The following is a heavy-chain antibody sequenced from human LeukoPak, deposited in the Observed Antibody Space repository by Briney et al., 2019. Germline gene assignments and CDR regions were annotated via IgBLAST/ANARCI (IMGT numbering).Heavy chain of an antibody. V-gene: IGHV4-39*07. Sequence: PSETLSLTCTVSGGSISSNGYYWGWIRQPPGKGLEWIGTIYYSGSTYYNPSLKSRVTISLDTSKNQFSLKLTSVTAADTAVYYCAREEGQQLIRFYWGQGILVTVSS. CDR2: IYYSGST. CDR3: AREEGQQLIRFY. CDR1: GGSISSNGYY. J-gene: IGHJ4*02. D-gene: IGHD6-13*01.